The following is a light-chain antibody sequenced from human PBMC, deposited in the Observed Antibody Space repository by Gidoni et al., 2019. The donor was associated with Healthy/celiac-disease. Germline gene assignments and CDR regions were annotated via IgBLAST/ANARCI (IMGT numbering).Light chain of an antibody. CDR2: DAS. J-gene: IGKJ4*01. V-gene: IGKV3D-11*01. Sequence: EIVLTQSPATLSLSPGERATLSCRASQGVSSYLDWYQQKPGQAPRLLIYDASNRATGSPARFSGSGPGTDFTLTISSLEPEDFAVYYCQQRSFGGGTKVEIK. CDR3: QQRS. CDR1: QGVSSY.